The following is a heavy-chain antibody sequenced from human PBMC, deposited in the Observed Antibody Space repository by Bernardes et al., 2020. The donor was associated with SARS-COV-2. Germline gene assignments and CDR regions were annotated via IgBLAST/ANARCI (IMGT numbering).Heavy chain of an antibody. J-gene: IGHJ6*02. D-gene: IGHD4-4*01. CDR2: ISSGDSTY. CDR1: GFTFSSYW. CDR3: AKGDGNYYYYYYAMDV. V-gene: IGHV3-74*01. Sequence: GGSLRLSCAAPGFTFSSYWMHWVRQAPGKGLVWVSRISSGDSTYYYADSVKGRFTISRDNSENTLYLQMNNLRAEDTAVYYCAKGDGNYYYYYYAMDVWGQGTTVTVSS.